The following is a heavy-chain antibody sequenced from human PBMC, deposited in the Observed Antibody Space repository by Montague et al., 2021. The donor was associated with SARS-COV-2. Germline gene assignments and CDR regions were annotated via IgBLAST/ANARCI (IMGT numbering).Heavy chain of an antibody. J-gene: IGHJ4*02. CDR2: IYTSGTT. D-gene: IGHD5-12*01. Sequence: SETLSLTCAVYGGSFSNYYWSWIRQPAGKGLEWIGRIYTSGTTDYSFSLKSRVTISVDTSKNQFSLKLTSVTAADTAVYYCARAHSGSWAHLDNWGQGSLVTVS. CDR1: GGSFSNYY. CDR3: ARAHSGSWAHLDN. V-gene: IGHV4-59*10.